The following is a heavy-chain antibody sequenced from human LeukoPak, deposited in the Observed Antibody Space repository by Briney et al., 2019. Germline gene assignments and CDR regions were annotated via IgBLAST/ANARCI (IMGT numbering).Heavy chain of an antibody. CDR3: ARELTYYYDSSSYGGVDY. J-gene: IGHJ4*02. CDR2: INTNTGNP. D-gene: IGHD3-22*01. V-gene: IGHV7-4-1*02. Sequence: ASVKVSCKASGYTFTSYAMNWVRQAPGQGLEWMGWINTNTGNPTYAQGFTGRFVFSLDTSVSTAYLQISSLKAEDTAVYYCARELTYYYDSSSYGGVDYWGQGTLVTVSS. CDR1: GYTFTSYA.